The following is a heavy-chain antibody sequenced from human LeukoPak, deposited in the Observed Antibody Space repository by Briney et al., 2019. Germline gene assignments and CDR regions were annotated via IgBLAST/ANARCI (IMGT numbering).Heavy chain of an antibody. CDR1: GFTFSSYA. J-gene: IGHJ3*02. CDR2: ISGSGGST. V-gene: IGHV3-23*01. D-gene: IGHD3-10*01. Sequence: GGSLRLSCAASGFTFSSYAMSWVRQAPGKGLEWVSAISGSGGSTYYADSVKGRFTISRDNSKNTLYLQMNSLRAEDTAVYYCAKDLTYHYGSGSPGDAFDIWGQGTMVTVSS. CDR3: AKDLTYHYGSGSPGDAFDI.